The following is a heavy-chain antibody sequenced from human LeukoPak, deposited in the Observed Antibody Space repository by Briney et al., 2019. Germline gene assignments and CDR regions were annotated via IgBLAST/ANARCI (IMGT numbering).Heavy chain of an antibody. V-gene: IGHV4-34*01. CDR2: INHSGST. Sequence: SETLSLTCAVSGGSISSGGYSWSWIRQPPGKGLEWIGEINHSGSTNYNPSLKSRVTISVDTSKNQFSLKLSSVTAADTAVYYCAREGSSGLDYWGQGTLVTVSS. CDR1: GGSISSGGYS. J-gene: IGHJ4*02. D-gene: IGHD6-19*01. CDR3: AREGSSGLDY.